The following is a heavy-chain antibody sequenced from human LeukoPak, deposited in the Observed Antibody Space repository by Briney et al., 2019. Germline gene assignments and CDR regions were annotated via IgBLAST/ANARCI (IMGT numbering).Heavy chain of an antibody. V-gene: IGHV3-23*01. Sequence: GGSLRLSCAASRFTFSSYAMSWVRQAPGKGLEWVSAISGSGGSTYYADSVKGRFTISRDNSKNTLYLQMNSLRAEDTAVYYCAKGLAVAGGEYWGQGTLVTVSS. CDR1: RFTFSSYA. D-gene: IGHD6-19*01. J-gene: IGHJ4*02. CDR2: ISGSGGST. CDR3: AKGLAVAGGEY.